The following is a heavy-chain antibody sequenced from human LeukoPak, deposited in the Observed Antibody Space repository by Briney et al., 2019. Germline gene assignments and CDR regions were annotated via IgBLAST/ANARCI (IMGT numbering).Heavy chain of an antibody. D-gene: IGHD1-1*01. CDR3: AKGRDRNGNYFADDY. CDR2: INHSGST. CDR1: GGSFSGYY. V-gene: IGHV4-34*01. Sequence: SETLSLTCAVYGGSFSGYYWSWIRQPPGKGLEWIGEINHSGSTNYNPSLKSRVTMSVDTSTNQFSLRLSSVTAADTAVYYCAKGRDRNGNYFADDYWGQGTLVTVSS. J-gene: IGHJ4*02.